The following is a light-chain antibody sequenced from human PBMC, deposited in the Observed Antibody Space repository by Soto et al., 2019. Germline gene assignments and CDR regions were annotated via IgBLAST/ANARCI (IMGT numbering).Light chain of an antibody. CDR3: QQSYSTPYT. V-gene: IGKV1-39*01. CDR1: QSISSY. CDR2: AAS. Sequence: DIQMTQSPSSLSASVGDRVTITCRASQSISSYLNWYQQKPGKAPKPLIYAASSLQSGVLSSFSGSGSGTDFTLTISSLPPEDFATYYCQQSYSTPYTFGQGTKLEIK. J-gene: IGKJ2*01.